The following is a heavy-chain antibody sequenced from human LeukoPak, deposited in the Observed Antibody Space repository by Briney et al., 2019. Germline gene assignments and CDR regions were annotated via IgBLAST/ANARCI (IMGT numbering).Heavy chain of an antibody. J-gene: IGHJ4*02. CDR1: GFTFNNYA. CDR3: ARDYADYVGYFFFDY. D-gene: IGHD4-17*01. CDR2: ISGGGETT. V-gene: IGHV3-23*01. Sequence: GESLRLSCAASGFTFNNYAMNWVRQAPGKGLEWVSSISGGGETTYYADPAKGRFTISRDNSQNTLYLQMNSLRAEDTAVYYCARDYADYVGYFFFDYWGQGTLVTVSS.